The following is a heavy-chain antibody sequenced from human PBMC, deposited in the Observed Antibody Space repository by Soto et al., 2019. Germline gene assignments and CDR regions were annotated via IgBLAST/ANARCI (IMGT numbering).Heavy chain of an antibody. CDR2: IKQDGSEK. CDR3: ARYSGYELLDY. V-gene: IGHV3-7*01. Sequence: PGGSLSLSCAASGSTFSSYWMSWVRQAPGKGLEWVANIKQDGSEKYYVDSVKGRFTISRDNAKNSLYLQMNSLRAEDTAVYYCARYSGYELLDYWGQGTLVTVSS. CDR1: GSTFSSYW. J-gene: IGHJ4*02. D-gene: IGHD5-12*01.